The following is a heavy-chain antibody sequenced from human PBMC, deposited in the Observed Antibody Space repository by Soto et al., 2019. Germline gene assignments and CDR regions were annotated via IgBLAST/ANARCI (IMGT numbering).Heavy chain of an antibody. J-gene: IGHJ6*02. CDR1: EFTFSNYA. CDR2: IYSGGST. CDR3: ARGHRERYFDWLLETFYYYGMDV. D-gene: IGHD3-9*01. V-gene: IGHV3-66*01. Sequence: GGSLRLSCAASEFTFSNYAMSWVRQAPGKGLEWVSVIYSGGSTYYADSVKGRFTISRDNSKNTLYLQMNSLRAEDTAVYYCARGHRERYFDWLLETFYYYGMDVWGQGTTVTVSS.